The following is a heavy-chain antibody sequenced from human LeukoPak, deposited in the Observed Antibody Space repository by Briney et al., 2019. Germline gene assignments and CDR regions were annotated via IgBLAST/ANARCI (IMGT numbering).Heavy chain of an antibody. CDR3: ARGHRTYDSSGSIFDY. D-gene: IGHD3-22*01. V-gene: IGHV4-39*07. Sequence: SETLSLTCTVSGGSVSSSSYYWGWIRQPPGKGLEWIGEINHSGSTNYNPSLKSRVTISVDTSKNQFSLKLSSVTAADTAVYYCARGHRTYDSSGSIFDYWGQGTLVTISS. CDR1: GGSVSSSSYY. CDR2: INHSGST. J-gene: IGHJ4*02.